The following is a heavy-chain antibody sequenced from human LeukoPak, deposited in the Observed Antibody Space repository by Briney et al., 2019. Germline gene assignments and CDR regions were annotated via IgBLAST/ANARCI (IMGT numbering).Heavy chain of an antibody. D-gene: IGHD3-22*01. CDR2: MNPNSGDT. CDR3: ARGLGDYYDTSGYYYAVPAH. J-gene: IGHJ4*02. V-gene: IGHV1-8*01. Sequence: PWASVKVSCKASGYTFTTYDITWVRQATGQGLEWMGWMNPNSGDTAYAQKFQGRVAMTRDTSISTAYMELSSLRSEDTAVYYCARGLGDYYDTSGYYYAVPAHWGQGTLVTVSS. CDR1: GYTFTTYD.